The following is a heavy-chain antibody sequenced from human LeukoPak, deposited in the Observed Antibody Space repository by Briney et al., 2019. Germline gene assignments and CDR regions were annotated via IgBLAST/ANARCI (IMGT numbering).Heavy chain of an antibody. V-gene: IGHV4-34*01. Sequence: PSETLSLTCAVYRGSPTVYLLTSVPPPPGEGLECTGEINHSGTANYSPSLKSRVTISVDTSKNQFSLKVSSLTAADTAIYYCVRGKWLDNDWGQGTLVTVSS. CDR1: RGSPTVYL. J-gene: IGHJ4*02. D-gene: IGHD6-19*01. CDR3: VRGKWLDND. CDR2: INHSGTA.